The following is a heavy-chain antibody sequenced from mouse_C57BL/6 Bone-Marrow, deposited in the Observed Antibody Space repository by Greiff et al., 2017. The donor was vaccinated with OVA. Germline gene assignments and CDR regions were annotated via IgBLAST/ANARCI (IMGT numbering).Heavy chain of an antibody. D-gene: IGHD1-1*01. CDR1: GYTFTSYW. CDR3: ARFITTVEGAMDY. CDR2: IHPNSGST. Sequence: VQLQQPGAELVKPGASVKLSCKASGYTFTSYWMHWVKQRPGQGLEWIGMIHPNSGSTNYNEKFKSKATLTVDKSSSTAYMQLSSLTSEDSAVYYCARFITTVEGAMDYWGQGTSVTVSS. J-gene: IGHJ4*01. V-gene: IGHV1-64*01.